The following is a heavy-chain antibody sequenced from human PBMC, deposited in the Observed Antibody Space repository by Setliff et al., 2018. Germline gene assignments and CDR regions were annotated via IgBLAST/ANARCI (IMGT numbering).Heavy chain of an antibody. CDR3: ARHPYYYGSGTYLDNNNRWFDP. CDR1: GYSFSTCW. Sequence: PGESLKISCKGSGYSFSTCWIGWVRQMPGKGLEWMGIIYPGDSITRYSPSFQGQVTISVDKSINTAYLPWSSLRASDTAIYYCARHPYYYGSGTYLDNNNRWFDPWGQGTLVTVSS. CDR2: IYPGDSIT. J-gene: IGHJ5*02. D-gene: IGHD3-10*01. V-gene: IGHV5-51*01.